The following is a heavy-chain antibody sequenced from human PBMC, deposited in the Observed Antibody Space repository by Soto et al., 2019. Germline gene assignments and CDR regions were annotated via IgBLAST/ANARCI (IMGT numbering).Heavy chain of an antibody. CDR1: GFTFSSYE. J-gene: IGHJ4*02. D-gene: IGHD6-19*01. CDR3: ARSPPHFYSSGQKYYFDY. CDR2: ISSSGSTI. V-gene: IGHV3-48*03. Sequence: EVQLVESGGGLVQPGVSLRLSCAASGFTFSSYEMNWVRQAPGKGLDWVSYISSSGSTISYADSVKGLFTISRDNAKHSLYLQMNSLRSEDTAVYYCARSPPHFYSSGQKYYFDYWGQGTLVTVSS.